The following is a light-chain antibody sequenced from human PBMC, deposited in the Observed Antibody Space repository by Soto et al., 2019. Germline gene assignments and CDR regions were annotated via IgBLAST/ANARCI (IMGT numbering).Light chain of an antibody. CDR1: QGISSY. CDR2: AES. Sequence: IQLTQSPSSLSASLGDRVTITCRASQGISSYLVWYQQKTGKEAKLLIYAESSWQSGVTSRFIGSRSGREFSLIIISRQPQDDATYYYQQLNSKPVTFGGGTKVDIK. J-gene: IGKJ4*02. V-gene: IGKV1-9*01. CDR3: QQLNSKPVT.